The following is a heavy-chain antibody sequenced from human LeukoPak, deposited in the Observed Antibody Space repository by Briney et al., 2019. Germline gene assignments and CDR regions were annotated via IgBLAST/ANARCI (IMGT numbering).Heavy chain of an antibody. V-gene: IGHV1-2*02. Sequence: ASVKVSCKASGYTFTGYYMHWVRQAPGQGLEWMGWINPNSGGTNYAQKFQGRVTMTRDTSISTAYMELRSLRSDDTAVYYCARDPDGVAPSGAFDIWGQGTMVTVSS. J-gene: IGHJ3*02. CDR2: INPNSGGT. CDR3: ARDPDGVAPSGAFDI. CDR1: GYTFTGYY. D-gene: IGHD3-10*01.